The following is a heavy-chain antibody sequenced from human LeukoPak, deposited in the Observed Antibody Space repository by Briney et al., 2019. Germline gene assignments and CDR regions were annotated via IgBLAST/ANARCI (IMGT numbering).Heavy chain of an antibody. CDR3: AKATGGSGTYKYYFDY. CDR1: GFTFSSCA. Sequence: TGGSLRLSCAASGFTFSSCAMSWVRQAPGKGLEWVSAISGSGAGTYYADSVRGRFTISRDNSKNTLSLQMNSLRAEDTAVYYCAKATGGSGTYKYYFDYWGQGTLVTVSS. D-gene: IGHD3-10*01. J-gene: IGHJ4*02. CDR2: ISGSGAGT. V-gene: IGHV3-23*01.